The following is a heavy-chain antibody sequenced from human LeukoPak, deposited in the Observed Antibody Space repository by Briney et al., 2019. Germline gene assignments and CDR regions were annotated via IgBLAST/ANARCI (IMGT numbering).Heavy chain of an antibody. CDR2: INHSGST. CDR1: GGSFSGYY. D-gene: IGHD2-2*01. V-gene: IGHV4-34*01. J-gene: IGHJ5*02. Sequence: SETLSPTCAVYGGSFSGYYWTWIRQPPGKGLEWIGEINHSGSTNYNPSLKSRVTISVDTSKNQFSLKLSSVTAADTAVYYCARGPNSYCSSTSCYLAWFDPWGQGTLVTVSS. CDR3: ARGPNSYCSSTSCYLAWFDP.